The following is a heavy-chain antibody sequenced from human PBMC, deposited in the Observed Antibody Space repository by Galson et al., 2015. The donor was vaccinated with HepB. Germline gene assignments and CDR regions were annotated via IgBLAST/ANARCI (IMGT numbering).Heavy chain of an antibody. J-gene: IGHJ4*02. CDR3: ARDRHGTTGTTWGDYFDY. D-gene: IGHD1-1*01. CDR1: GGTFSSYT. V-gene: IGHV1-69*04. Sequence: SVKVSCKASGGTFSSYTISWVRQAPGQGLEWMGRIIPILGIANYAQKFQGRVTITADKSTSTAYMELSSLRSEDTAVYYCARDRHGTTGTTWGDYFDYWGQGTLVTVSS. CDR2: IIPILGIA.